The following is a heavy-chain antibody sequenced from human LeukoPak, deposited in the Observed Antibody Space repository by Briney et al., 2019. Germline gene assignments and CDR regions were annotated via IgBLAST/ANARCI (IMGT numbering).Heavy chain of an antibody. Sequence: GGSLRLPCAASGFTFSSYAMSWVRQAPGKGLEWVSTINGNGAATYYADSFKGRFLISRDDSKSTVYLRMNKLRVEDSGLYYCANGLAASGNFLLRDYYYFIDVWGKGTTVIVS. V-gene: IGHV3-23*01. CDR1: GFTFSSYA. J-gene: IGHJ6*03. CDR2: INGNGAAT. D-gene: IGHD1-26*01. CDR3: ANGLAASGNFLLRDYYYFIDV.